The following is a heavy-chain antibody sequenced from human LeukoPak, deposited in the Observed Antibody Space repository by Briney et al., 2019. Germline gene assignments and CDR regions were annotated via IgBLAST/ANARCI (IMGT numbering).Heavy chain of an antibody. J-gene: IGHJ4*02. V-gene: IGHV3-48*02. D-gene: IGHD3-16*02. Sequence: GGSLRLSCAASGFTFSIYSMNWVRQAPGQGLEWASYISSSSSTIYYADSVKGRFTISRDNAKNSLYLQMNSLRDEDTAVYYCARDLTASYRLDYWGQGTLVTVSS. CDR3: ARDLTASYRLDY. CDR2: ISSSSSTI. CDR1: GFTFSIYS.